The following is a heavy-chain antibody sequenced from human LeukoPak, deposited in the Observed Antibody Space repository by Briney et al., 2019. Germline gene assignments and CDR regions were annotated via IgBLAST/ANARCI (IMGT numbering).Heavy chain of an antibody. CDR2: ISYDGSNK. Sequence: GGSLRLSCAASGFTFSSYAMHWVRQAPGKGLEWVAVISYDGSNKYYADSVKGRFTISRDNSKNTLYLQMNSLRAEDTAVHYCARDSDMTTVTPGDYWGQGTLVTVSS. CDR3: ARDSDMTTVTPGDY. CDR1: GFTFSSYA. D-gene: IGHD4-11*01. V-gene: IGHV3-30*04. J-gene: IGHJ4*02.